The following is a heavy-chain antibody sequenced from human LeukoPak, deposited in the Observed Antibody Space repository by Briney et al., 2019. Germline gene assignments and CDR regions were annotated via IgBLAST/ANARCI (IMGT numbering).Heavy chain of an antibody. V-gene: IGHV3-30*18. D-gene: IGHD4-17*01. CDR2: ISYDGSNK. Sequence: GGSLRLSCAASGFTFSSYGMHWVRQAPGKGLEWVAVISYDGSNKYYADSVKGRFTISRDNSKNTLYLQMNSLRAEDTAVYYCAKDRSHGYGDLYFDYWGQGTLVTVSS. CDR3: AKDRSHGYGDLYFDY. J-gene: IGHJ4*02. CDR1: GFTFSSYG.